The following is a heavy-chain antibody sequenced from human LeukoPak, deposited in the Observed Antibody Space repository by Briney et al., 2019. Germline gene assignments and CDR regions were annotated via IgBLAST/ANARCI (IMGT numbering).Heavy chain of an antibody. CDR3: AKDGSGYYSFDY. Sequence: GRSLRLSCAASGFTFDDYAMHWVRQAPGKGLEWVSGISWSSGSIGYADSVKGRFTISRDNAKNSLYLQMNSLRAEDTALYYCAKDGSGYYSFDYWGQGTLVTVSS. V-gene: IGHV3-9*01. CDR2: ISWSSGSI. D-gene: IGHD3-3*01. CDR1: GFTFDDYA. J-gene: IGHJ4*02.